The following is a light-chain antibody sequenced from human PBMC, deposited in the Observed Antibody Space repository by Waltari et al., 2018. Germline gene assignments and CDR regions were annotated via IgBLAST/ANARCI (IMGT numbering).Light chain of an antibody. Sequence: SYVVTPPPSVSVAPGEPARITCGGDNTGRYSLPWYQQRPGQAPILIMRYDSDRPSGIPDRFSGFNSGNTATLTISRVEAGDEADYYCHVWHAALDPGVFGSGTEVTVL. J-gene: IGLJ1*01. V-gene: IGLV3-21*04. CDR2: YDS. CDR3: HVWHAALDPGV. CDR1: NTGRYS.